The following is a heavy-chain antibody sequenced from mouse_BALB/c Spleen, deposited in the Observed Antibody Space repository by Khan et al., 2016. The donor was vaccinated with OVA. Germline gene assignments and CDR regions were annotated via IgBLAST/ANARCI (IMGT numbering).Heavy chain of an antibody. D-gene: IGHD2-4*01. J-gene: IGHJ3*01. Sequence: QVQLKESGPGLVQPSQSLSITCTVSGFSLTSYGVHWVRQSLGKGLEWLGVFWSGGSTDYNAAFISSLSISKDNSKSQVFFKMNSLQANDSTIYSCARNYDYDEGLAYWGQGTLVTVSA. CDR1: GFSLTSYG. CDR3: ARNYDYDEGLAY. CDR2: FWSGGST. V-gene: IGHV2-2*02.